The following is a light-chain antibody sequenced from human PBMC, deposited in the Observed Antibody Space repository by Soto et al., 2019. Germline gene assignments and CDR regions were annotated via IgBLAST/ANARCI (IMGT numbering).Light chain of an antibody. CDR3: QQYGSSST. J-gene: IGKJ5*01. Sequence: DIQMTQSPSTLSASVGERVTITCRASQSVSNWLAWYQQKPGKAPKLLIYAASSLQSGVPSRFSGSGSGTDFTLTISSLQPEDFAVYYCQQYGSSSTFGQGTRLEIK. CDR1: QSVSNW. CDR2: AAS. V-gene: IGKV1-5*01.